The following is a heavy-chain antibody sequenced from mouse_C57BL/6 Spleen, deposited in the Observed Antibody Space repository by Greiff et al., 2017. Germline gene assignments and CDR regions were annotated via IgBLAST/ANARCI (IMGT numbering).Heavy chain of an antibody. Sequence: QVQLQQPGAELVKPGASVKLSCKASGYTFTSYWMQWVKQRPGQGLEWIGEIDPSDSYTNYNQKFKGKATLTVDTSSSTAYMQLSSLTSEDSAVYYGARALTGTRYYFDYWGQGTTLTVSS. CDR1: GYTFTSYW. CDR2: IDPSDSYT. J-gene: IGHJ2*01. CDR3: ARALTGTRYYFDY. V-gene: IGHV1-50*01. D-gene: IGHD4-1*01.